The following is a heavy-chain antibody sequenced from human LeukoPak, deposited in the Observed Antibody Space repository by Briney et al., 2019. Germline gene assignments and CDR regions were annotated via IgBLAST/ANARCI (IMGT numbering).Heavy chain of an antibody. V-gene: IGHV5-51*01. CDR2: IYPGDSDT. CDR1: GYSFTASW. J-gene: IGHJ6*02. D-gene: IGHD5-12*01. CDR3: ARQRGYDSYYYYYGMDV. Sequence: GESLKISCEGSGYSFTASWLGWLRQMPGKGLEWMGIIYPGDSDTRYSPSFQGQVTISADKSINTAYLQWSSLKASDTAMYYCARQRGYDSYYYYYGMDVWGQGTTVTVSS.